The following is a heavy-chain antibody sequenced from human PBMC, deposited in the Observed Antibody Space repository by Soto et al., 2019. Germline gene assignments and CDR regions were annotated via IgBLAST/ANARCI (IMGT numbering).Heavy chain of an antibody. CDR1: GGSISSGGYS. J-gene: IGHJ4*02. CDR3: ARSGPGGGHCYCLDY. V-gene: IGHV4-30-2*01. Sequence: QLQLQESGSGLVKPSQTLSLTCAVSGGSISSGGYSWSWIRQPPGKGLEWIGYIYHGGSTYYNPCLTRRATIAVERSTHQFSLKRSSVTAADTAVYYCARSGPGGGHCYCLDYWCQGTLVTVAS. D-gene: IGHD2-21*02. CDR2: IYHGGST.